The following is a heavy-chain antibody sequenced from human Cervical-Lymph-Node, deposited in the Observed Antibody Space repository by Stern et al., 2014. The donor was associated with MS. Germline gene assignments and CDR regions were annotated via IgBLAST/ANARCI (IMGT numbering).Heavy chain of an antibody. V-gene: IGHV4-59*01. Sequence: QVQLQESGPGLVKPSETLSLTCTVSGGSISSYYWSWIRQPPGKGLEWIGYIYYSGSTNYNPSLKSRVTISVDTSKNQFSLKLSSVIAADTAVYYCNYGDYELDTDYWGQGTLVTVSS. CDR3: NYGDYELDTDY. D-gene: IGHD4-17*01. CDR1: GGSISSYY. CDR2: IYYSGST. J-gene: IGHJ4*02.